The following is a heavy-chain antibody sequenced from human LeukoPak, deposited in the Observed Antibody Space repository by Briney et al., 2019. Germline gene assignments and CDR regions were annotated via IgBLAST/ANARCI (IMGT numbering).Heavy chain of an antibody. D-gene: IGHD6-6*01. Sequence: ASVKVSCKASGYTFTSYGISWVRQAPGQGLEWMGWISAYNGNTNYAQKLQGRVTMTTDTSTSTAYMELRSLRSDDTAVYYCARDVYSSWSPPNFDYWGQGTLVTVSS. CDR3: ARDVYSSWSPPNFDY. CDR1: GYTFTSYG. J-gene: IGHJ4*02. V-gene: IGHV1-18*01. CDR2: ISAYNGNT.